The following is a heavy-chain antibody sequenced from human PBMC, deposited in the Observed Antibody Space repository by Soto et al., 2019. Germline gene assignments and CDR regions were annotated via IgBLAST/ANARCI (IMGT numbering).Heavy chain of an antibody. J-gene: IGHJ5*02. V-gene: IGHV1-2*02. CDR2: INPTTGAT. CDR3: AKGDSSWVSWFDP. CDR1: GYTFTAQY. D-gene: IGHD6-19*01. Sequence: GASVKVSCKASGYTFTAQYLHWVRKAPGEGLEWMGWINPTTGATRYAQKFQGRVTMTRDTSMSTAYLEVRSLRPDDTAVYYCAKGDSSWVSWFDPRGQGTLVTVSS.